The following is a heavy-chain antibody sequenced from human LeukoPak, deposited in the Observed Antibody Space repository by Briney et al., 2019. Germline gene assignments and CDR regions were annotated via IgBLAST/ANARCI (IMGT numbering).Heavy chain of an antibody. Sequence: SETLSLTCAVSGGSISSSNWWSWVRQPPGKGLEWIGEIYHSGSTNYNPSLKSRVTISVDKSKNQFSLKLSSVTAADTAVYYCARVSRQQLVSTNWFDPWGQGTLVTVSS. CDR3: ARVSRQQLVSTNWFDP. J-gene: IGHJ5*02. V-gene: IGHV4-4*02. CDR2: IYHSGST. D-gene: IGHD6-13*01. CDR1: GGSISSSNW.